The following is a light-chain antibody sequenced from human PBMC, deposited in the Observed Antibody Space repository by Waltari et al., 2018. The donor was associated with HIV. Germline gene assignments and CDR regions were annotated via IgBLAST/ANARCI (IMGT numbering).Light chain of an antibody. J-gene: IGLJ3*02. V-gene: IGLV2-14*01. Sequence: QSALTQPAYVSGSPGQSITISCTGPTSDADSFDYVSWYQQHPGRAPTLLIYEVSCRASGVANRFSASKSGNTTSLTISGLQAEDEAVYYCGSYTATNSMMFGGGTKLTVL. CDR1: TSDADSFDY. CDR2: EVS. CDR3: GSYTATNSMM.